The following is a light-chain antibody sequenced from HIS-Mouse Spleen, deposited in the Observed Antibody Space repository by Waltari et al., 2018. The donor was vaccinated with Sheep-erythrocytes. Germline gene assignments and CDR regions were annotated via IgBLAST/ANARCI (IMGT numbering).Light chain of an antibody. Sequence: QSALTQPPSASGSPGQSVTISCTGTSSDVGGYNYGSWYQPHPGKAPKPMIYEVSKRPSGVPVRFSGSKSGNTASLTVSGLQAEDEADYYCSSYAGSNNWVFGGGTKLTVL. CDR3: SSYAGSNNWV. CDR1: SSDVGGYNY. V-gene: IGLV2-8*01. J-gene: IGLJ3*02. CDR2: EVS.